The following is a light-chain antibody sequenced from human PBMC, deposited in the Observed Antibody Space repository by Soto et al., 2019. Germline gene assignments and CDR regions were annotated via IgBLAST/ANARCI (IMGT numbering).Light chain of an antibody. CDR2: LTSDGSH. V-gene: IGLV4-69*02. Sequence: QPVLTQSPSASASLGASVKLTCTLSSWHSNYAIAWHQQQSEKGPRYLMKLTSDGSHSKGDGIPDRFSGSSSGAERYLTISSLQSEDEADYYCQTWGSGSVVFGGGTKLTVL. CDR1: SWHSNYA. CDR3: QTWGSGSVV. J-gene: IGLJ2*01.